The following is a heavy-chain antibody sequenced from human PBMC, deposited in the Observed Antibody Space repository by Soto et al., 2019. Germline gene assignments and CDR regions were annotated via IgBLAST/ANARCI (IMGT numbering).Heavy chain of an antibody. J-gene: IGHJ6*02. V-gene: IGHV1-2*02. CDR3: ARVQPGYYYYYGMDV. CDR1: GYTFTGYY. CDR2: INPNSGGT. Sequence: VASVKVSCKASGYTFTGYYMHWVRQAPGQGLEWMGWINPNSGGTNYAQKFQGRVTMTRDTSISTAYMELSRLRSDDTAVYYCARVQPGYYYYYGMDVWGQGTTVTVSS.